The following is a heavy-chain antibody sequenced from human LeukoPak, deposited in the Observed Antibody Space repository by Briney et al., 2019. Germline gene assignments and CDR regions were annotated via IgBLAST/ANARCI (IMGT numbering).Heavy chain of an antibody. CDR3: ARPRPYDYVWGSHRPDAFDI. CDR1: GDSISRSSYY. V-gene: IGHV4-39*01. Sequence: SETLSLTCTVSGDSISRSSYYWGWIRQPPGKGLEWIGSMHYSGSTYYNPSLKSRVTISVDTSKNQFSLKLSSVTAADTAVYYCARPRPYDYVWGSHRPDAFDIWGQGTMVTVSS. D-gene: IGHD3-16*02. J-gene: IGHJ3*02. CDR2: MHYSGST.